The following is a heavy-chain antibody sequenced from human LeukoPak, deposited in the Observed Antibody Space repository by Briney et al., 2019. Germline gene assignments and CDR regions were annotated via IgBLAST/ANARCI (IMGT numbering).Heavy chain of an antibody. CDR2: IWYDGSGK. Sequence: GGSLRLSCAASRFTFSDYGMHWVRQPPGKGLEWVALIWYDGSGKYYADSVKGRFTISRDNSKNTLYLQMNSLRAEDTAVYYCARDWCGGGSCYYFDHWGQGTLVTVSS. V-gene: IGHV3-33*01. J-gene: IGHJ4*02. D-gene: IGHD2-15*01. CDR3: ARDWCGGGSCYYFDH. CDR1: RFTFSDYG.